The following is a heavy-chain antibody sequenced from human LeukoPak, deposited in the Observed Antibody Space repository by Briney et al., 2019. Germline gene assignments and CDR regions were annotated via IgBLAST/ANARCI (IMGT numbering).Heavy chain of an antibody. CDR2: ISSSGSTI. Sequence: GGSLRLSCAASGFTFSDYYMSWIRQAPGKGLEWVSYISSSGSTIYYADSVKGRFTISRDNAKNSLYLQMNSLRAEDTALYYCAKGSNYYDSSGYLGQPFDYWGQGTLVTVSS. CDR3: AKGSNYYDSSGYLGQPFDY. CDR1: GFTFSDYY. D-gene: IGHD3-22*01. J-gene: IGHJ4*02. V-gene: IGHV3-11*01.